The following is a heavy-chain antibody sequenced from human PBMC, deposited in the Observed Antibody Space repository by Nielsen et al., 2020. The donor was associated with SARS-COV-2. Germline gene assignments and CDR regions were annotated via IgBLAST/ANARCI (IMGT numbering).Heavy chain of an antibody. D-gene: IGHD3-10*01. CDR1: GFTVSSNY. CDR2: IYSGGST. J-gene: IGHJ4*02. CDR3: AKARSIRTRDLFYF. Sequence: GESLKISCAASGFTVSSNYMSWVRQAPGKGLEWVSVIYSGGSTYYADSVKGRFTISRDNSKNTLYLQMNSLRAEDTAVYYCAKARSIRTRDLFYFWGQGSLVTVSS. V-gene: IGHV3-53*01.